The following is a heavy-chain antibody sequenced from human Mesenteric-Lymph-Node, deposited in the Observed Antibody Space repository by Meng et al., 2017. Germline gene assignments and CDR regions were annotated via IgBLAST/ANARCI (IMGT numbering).Heavy chain of an antibody. Sequence: QVQRWQAGAGVKKPGCSVKVSFKASGGTFSSYAISWVRQAPGQGLEWMGGIIPIFGTANYAQKFQGRVTITADESTSTAYMELSSLRSEDTAVYYCASFLGLGKTLGWYFDLWGRGTLVTVSS. CDR1: GGTFSSYA. CDR3: ASFLGLGKTLGWYFDL. CDR2: IIPIFGTA. J-gene: IGHJ2*01. V-gene: IGHV1-69*01. D-gene: IGHD7-27*01.